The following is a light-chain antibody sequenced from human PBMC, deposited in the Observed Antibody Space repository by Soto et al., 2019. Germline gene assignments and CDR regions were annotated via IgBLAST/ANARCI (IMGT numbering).Light chain of an antibody. CDR1: QSVDSN. Sequence: EIVMTQSPGTLSVSTGEGATLSCRASQSVDSNLAWYQQKPGQAPRLLIYGASTRATGIPDRFRGSGSETEFTLTISSLQSEDFAVYYCQQYDSWPLTFGGGTKVEIK. V-gene: IGKV3D-15*01. CDR2: GAS. J-gene: IGKJ4*01. CDR3: QQYDSWPLT.